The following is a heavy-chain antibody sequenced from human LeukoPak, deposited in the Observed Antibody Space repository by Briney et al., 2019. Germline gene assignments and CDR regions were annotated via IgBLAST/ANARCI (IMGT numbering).Heavy chain of an antibody. Sequence: SQTLSLTCSISGDSVSSKSVYWSWMRQSPSRGLEYLGRTRYRSTWNTFYSLSVEGRITINADTSRNEVSLRLSSVTPEDTALYYCVRDFNWAFDYWGQGTLVTVSS. V-gene: IGHV6-1*01. CDR3: VRDFNWAFDY. CDR1: GDSVSSKSVY. CDR2: TRYRSTWNT. D-gene: IGHD3-16*01. J-gene: IGHJ4*02.